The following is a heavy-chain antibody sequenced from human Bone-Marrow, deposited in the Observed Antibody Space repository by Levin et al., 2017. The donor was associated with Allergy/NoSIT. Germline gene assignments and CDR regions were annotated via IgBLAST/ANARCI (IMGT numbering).Heavy chain of an antibody. J-gene: IGHJ4*02. CDR1: GGSISSHY. D-gene: IGHD6-19*01. CDR2: TYYSETT. V-gene: IGHV4-59*08. CDR3: ASLVVAGTYFDY. Sequence: SQTLSLTCSVSGGSISSHYWSWIRQPPGKGLEWIAYTYYSETTNYNPSLKSRVTLSVDTSKNEVSLKLTSVTAADTAVYYCASLVVAGTYFDYWGQGALVTVSS.